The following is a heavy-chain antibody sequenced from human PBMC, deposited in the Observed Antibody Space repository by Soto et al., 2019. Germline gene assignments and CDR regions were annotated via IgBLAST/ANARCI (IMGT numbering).Heavy chain of an antibody. J-gene: IGHJ5*02. CDR1: GGSFSSFY. V-gene: IGHV4-59*01. CDR2: VYYSGTT. CDR3: ARGGVRYXFDP. Sequence: SETLSVTCTVSGGSFSSFYCDWIRQPPGKGLEWIGYVYYSGTTYYNPSLKSRVIISVDTSKNECSLSLTSLTAADTAVYYCARGGVRYXFDPWGQGTLVTVSS.